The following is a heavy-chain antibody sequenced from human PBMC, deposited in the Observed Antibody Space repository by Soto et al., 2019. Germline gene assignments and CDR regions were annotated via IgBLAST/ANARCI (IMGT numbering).Heavy chain of an antibody. CDR2: ISSSSSYI. J-gene: IGHJ6*02. Sequence: GGSLRLSCAASGFTFSSYSMNWVRQAPGKGLEWVSSISSSSSYIYYADSVKGRFTISRDNAKNSLYLQMNSLRAEDTAVYYCARGLGRYYYYYYGMDVWGQGTTVTVSS. CDR3: ARGLGRYYYYYYGMDV. D-gene: IGHD5-18*01. CDR1: GFTFSSYS. V-gene: IGHV3-21*01.